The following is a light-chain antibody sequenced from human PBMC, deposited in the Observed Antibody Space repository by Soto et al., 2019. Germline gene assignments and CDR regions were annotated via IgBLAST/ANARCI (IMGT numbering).Light chain of an antibody. J-gene: IGLJ3*02. Sequence: QSVLTQSPSASASLGASVKLTCTLSSGHSSYTIAWHQQQPEKGPRYLMKLNNDGSHSKGDGIPDRFSGSSSGAERYLTISSLQSEDEADYYGQTWGSGQSVFGGGTKLTV. CDR3: QTWGSGQSV. CDR1: SGHSSYT. CDR2: LNNDGSH. V-gene: IGLV4-69*01.